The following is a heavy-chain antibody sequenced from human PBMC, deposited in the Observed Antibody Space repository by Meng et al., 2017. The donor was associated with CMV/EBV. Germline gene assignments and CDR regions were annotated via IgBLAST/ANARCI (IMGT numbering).Heavy chain of an antibody. J-gene: IGHJ6*02. CDR2: ISAYNGNT. Sequence: ASVKVSCKASGYTFTSYGISRVRQAPGQGLEWMGWISAYNGNTNYAQKLQGRVTMTTDTSTSTAYMELRSLRSDDTAVYYCARDSLGSSSHYYYYGMDVWGQGTTVTVSS. D-gene: IGHD6-6*01. CDR3: ARDSLGSSSHYYYYGMDV. V-gene: IGHV1-18*01. CDR1: GYTFTSYG.